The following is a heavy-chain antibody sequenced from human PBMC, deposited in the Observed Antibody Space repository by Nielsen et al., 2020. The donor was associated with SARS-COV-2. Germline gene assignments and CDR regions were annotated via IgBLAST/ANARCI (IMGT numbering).Heavy chain of an antibody. CDR3: AEEESGWRYTLDY. CDR1: GFTFDDYA. D-gene: IGHD6-19*01. J-gene: IGHJ4*02. V-gene: IGHV3-9*01. CDR2: ISWNSGSI. Sequence: SLKISCAASGFTFDDYAMHWVRQAPGKGLEWVSGISWNSGSIGYADSVKGRFTISRDNAKNSLYLQMNSLRAEDTALYYCAEEESGWRYTLDYWGQGTLVTVSS.